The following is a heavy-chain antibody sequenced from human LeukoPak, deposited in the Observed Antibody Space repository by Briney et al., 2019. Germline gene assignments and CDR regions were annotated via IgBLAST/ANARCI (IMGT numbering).Heavy chain of an antibody. CDR2: IYHSGTT. J-gene: IGHJ4*02. D-gene: IGHD2-2*01. Sequence: SETLSLTCNVSGASISTHYWSWIRQSPGKGLEWIGFIYHSGTTNYNPSLKSRVTISVDTSKNQFSLKLSSVTAADTAVYYCARGYAVKFFDYWGQGTLVTVSS. CDR3: ARGYAVKFFDY. CDR1: GASISTHY. V-gene: IGHV4-59*11.